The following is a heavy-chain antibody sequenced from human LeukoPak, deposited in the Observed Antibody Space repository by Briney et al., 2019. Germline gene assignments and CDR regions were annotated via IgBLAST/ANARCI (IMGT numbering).Heavy chain of an antibody. V-gene: IGHV4-38-2*02. J-gene: IGHJ6*03. CDR3: ARVHYGDNSMDV. D-gene: IGHD4-17*01. CDR1: GYSISSGYY. Sequence: SETLSLTCTVSGYSISSGYYWGWIRQPPGKGLEWIGSIYHSGSTYYNPSLKSRVSISADTSKTQFSLKLSSVIAGDTAVYYCARVHYGDNSMDVWGKGTTVTVSS. CDR2: IYHSGST.